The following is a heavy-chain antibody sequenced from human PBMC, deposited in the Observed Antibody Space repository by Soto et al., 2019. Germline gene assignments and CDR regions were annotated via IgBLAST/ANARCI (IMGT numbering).Heavy chain of an antibody. CDR1: GFTFSSFG. CDR3: ARDFEGLLPYY. Sequence: GGSLRLSCAASGFTFSSFGMHWVRQAPGKGLEWVAVIWYDGSTKYYADSVKGRFTISKDNSKNTLYLQMNRLRAEDTAVYYCARDFEGLLPYYWGQGTLVTVSS. J-gene: IGHJ4*02. V-gene: IGHV3-33*01. D-gene: IGHD2-2*01. CDR2: IWYDGSTK.